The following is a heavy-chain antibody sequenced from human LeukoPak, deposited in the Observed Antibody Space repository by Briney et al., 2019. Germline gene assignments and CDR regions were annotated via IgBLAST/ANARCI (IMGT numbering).Heavy chain of an antibody. CDR2: ITTSSTYI. CDR1: GFTFSSYS. D-gene: IGHD6-19*01. Sequence: GGSLRLSCAASGFTFSSYSMSWVRQAPGKGLEWVSSITTSSTYISYADSVKGRFTISRDNAKNSLYLQMNSLRAEDTAVYYCARGKYSSGWFDYWGQGTLVTVSS. J-gene: IGHJ4*02. V-gene: IGHV3-21*01. CDR3: ARGKYSSGWFDY.